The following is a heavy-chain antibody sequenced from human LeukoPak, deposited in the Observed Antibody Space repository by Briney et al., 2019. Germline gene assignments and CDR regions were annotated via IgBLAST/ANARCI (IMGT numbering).Heavy chain of an antibody. V-gene: IGHV3-23*01. D-gene: IGHD2-21*02. CDR2: ISGSGGST. Sequence: GGSLRLSCAASGFTFSSYAMSWVRQAPGKGLEWVSAISGSGGSTYYADSVKGRFTISRDNSKNTLYLQMNSLRAEDTSVYYCVAGDWGARDSFDLWGRGTMVTVSS. CDR3: VAGDWGARDSFDL. CDR1: GFTFSSYA. J-gene: IGHJ3*01.